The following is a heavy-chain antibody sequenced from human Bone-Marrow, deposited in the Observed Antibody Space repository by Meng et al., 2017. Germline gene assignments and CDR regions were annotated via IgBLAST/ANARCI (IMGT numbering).Heavy chain of an antibody. V-gene: IGHV4-34*02. CDR2: INHSGST. Sequence: QVHVPHLGPGVCVLSETLPPSVSCYVGSFSGYYWSWDRSPPGTGLEWIGEINHSGSTNYTPSLKSRVTISVDTSKNQFSLKLSSVTAADTAVYYCARVKLIRGKRGYFDLWGRGTLVTASS. J-gene: IGHJ2*01. CDR1: VGSFSGYY. CDR3: ARVKLIRGKRGYFDL. D-gene: IGHD3-10*01.